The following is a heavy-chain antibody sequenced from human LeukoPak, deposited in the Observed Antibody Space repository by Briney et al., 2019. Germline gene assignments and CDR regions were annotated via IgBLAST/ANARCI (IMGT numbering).Heavy chain of an antibody. CDR3: ARVLDYYGSGTRDFDY. Sequence: PSETLSLTCSVSGYSISSGYYWGWIRPPPGKGLEWIGSMYHTGSTYYNPSLKSRVTMSADTSKNQFSLKLSSVTAADTAVDYCARVLDYYGSGTRDFDYWGQGILVTVSS. CDR2: MYHTGST. V-gene: IGHV4-38-2*02. J-gene: IGHJ4*02. CDR1: GYSISSGYY. D-gene: IGHD3-10*01.